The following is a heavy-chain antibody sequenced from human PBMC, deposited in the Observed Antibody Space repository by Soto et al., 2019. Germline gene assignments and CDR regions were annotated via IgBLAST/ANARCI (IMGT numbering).Heavy chain of an antibody. J-gene: IGHJ4*02. CDR2: ISYDGSNK. CDR3: ARDQFAAIFGVVTYYFDY. CDR1: GFTFSSYA. D-gene: IGHD3-3*01. Sequence: PGGSLRLSGAASGFTFSSYAMHWVRQAPGKGLEWVAVISYDGSNKYYADSVKGRFTISRDNSKNTLYLQMNSLRAEDTAVYYCARDQFAAIFGVVTYYFDYWGQGTLVTVSS. V-gene: IGHV3-30-3*01.